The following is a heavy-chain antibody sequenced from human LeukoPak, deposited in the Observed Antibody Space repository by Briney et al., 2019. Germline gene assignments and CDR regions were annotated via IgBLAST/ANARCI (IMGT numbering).Heavy chain of an antibody. J-gene: IGHJ6*04. CDR2: INHSGST. CDR1: GGSFSGYY. D-gene: IGHD2-2*01. Sequence: SETLSLTCAVYGGSFSGYYWSWIRQPPGKGLEWIGEINHSGSTNHNPSLKSRVTISVDTSKDQFSLKLSSVTAADTAVYYCARDHCSSTSCHEDYYYYGMDVWGKGTTVTVSS. V-gene: IGHV4-34*01. CDR3: ARDHCSSTSCHEDYYYYGMDV.